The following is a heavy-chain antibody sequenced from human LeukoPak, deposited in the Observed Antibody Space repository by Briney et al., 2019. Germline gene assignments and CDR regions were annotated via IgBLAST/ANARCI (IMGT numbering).Heavy chain of an antibody. CDR1: GFTFSNYG. Sequence: QSGGSLRLSCAASGFTFSNYGMHWVRQAPGKGLVWVSRINSDGRSTNYADSVKGRFSISRDNAENTLYLQMNSLRVEDTAVYYCVRGADTGYSSDSWGQGTLVTVSS. CDR2: INSDGRST. J-gene: IGHJ4*02. V-gene: IGHV3-74*01. D-gene: IGHD3-9*01. CDR3: VRGADTGYSSDS.